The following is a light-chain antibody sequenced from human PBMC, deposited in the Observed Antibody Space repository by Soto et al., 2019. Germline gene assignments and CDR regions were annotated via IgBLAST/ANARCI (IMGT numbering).Light chain of an antibody. CDR3: QQYGNLRT. V-gene: IGKV3-20*01. CDR1: QSVSSK. CDR2: GAS. J-gene: IGKJ1*01. Sequence: EVVLTQSPGTLSMSPGDRATHSCRASQSVSSKLAWYQQKSGQAPRLLIYGASSRANGIPDRFSGSGSGTDFTLTISRLEPEDFAVYYCQQYGNLRTFGQGTKVEIK.